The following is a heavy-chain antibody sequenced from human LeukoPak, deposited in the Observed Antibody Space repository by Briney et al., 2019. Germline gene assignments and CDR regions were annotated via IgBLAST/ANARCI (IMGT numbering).Heavy chain of an antibody. J-gene: IGHJ3*02. CDR3: ASKLDYDILTGSGSGAFDI. CDR2: INTNTGNP. D-gene: IGHD3-9*01. Sequence: GASVKVSCKASGYTFTGYYMHWVRQAPGQGLEWMGWINTNTGNPTYAQGFTGRFVFSLDTSVSTAYLQISSLKAEDTAVYYCASKLDYDILTGSGSGAFDIWGQGTMVTVSS. V-gene: IGHV7-4-1*02. CDR1: GYTFTGYY.